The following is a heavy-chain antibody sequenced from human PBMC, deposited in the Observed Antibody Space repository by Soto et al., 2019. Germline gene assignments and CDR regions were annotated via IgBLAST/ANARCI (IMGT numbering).Heavy chain of an antibody. CDR3: ARGSFWSGYYRNNWFDP. Sequence: SETLSLTCAVYGGSFSGYYWSWIRQPPGKGLEWIGGINHSGSTNYNPSLKSRVTISVDTSKNQFSLKLSSVTAADTAVYYCARGSFWSGYYRNNWFDPWGQGTLVTVSS. CDR2: INHSGST. D-gene: IGHD3-3*01. J-gene: IGHJ5*02. CDR1: GGSFSGYY. V-gene: IGHV4-34*01.